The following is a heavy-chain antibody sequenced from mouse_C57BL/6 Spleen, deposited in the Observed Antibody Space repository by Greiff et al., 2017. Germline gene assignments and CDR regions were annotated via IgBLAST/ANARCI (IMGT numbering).Heavy chain of an antibody. CDR2: IDPEDGDT. V-gene: IGHV14-1*01. J-gene: IGHJ2*01. Sequence: VQLQQSGAELVRPGASVKLSCTASGFNIKDYYMHWVKQRPEQGLEWIGRIDPEDGDTEYAPKFQGKATMTADTSSNTAYLQLSSLTSEDTAVYYCTTWWDYYCSSYVRHYWGQGTTLTVSS. CDR1: GFNIKDYY. D-gene: IGHD1-1*01. CDR3: TTWWDYYCSSYVRHY.